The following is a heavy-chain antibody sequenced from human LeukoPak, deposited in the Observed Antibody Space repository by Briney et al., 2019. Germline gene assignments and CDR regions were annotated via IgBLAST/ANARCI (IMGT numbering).Heavy chain of an antibody. V-gene: IGHV1-69*05. CDR1: GGTFSSYA. Sequence: SVKVSCKASGGTFSSYAISWVRQAPGRGLEWMGRIIPIFGTANYAQKFQGRVTITTDESTSTAYMELSSLRSEDTAVYYCARTHIVVVTANYYVDVWGKGTTVTVSS. CDR2: IIPIFGTA. J-gene: IGHJ6*03. D-gene: IGHD2-21*02. CDR3: ARTHIVVVTANYYVDV.